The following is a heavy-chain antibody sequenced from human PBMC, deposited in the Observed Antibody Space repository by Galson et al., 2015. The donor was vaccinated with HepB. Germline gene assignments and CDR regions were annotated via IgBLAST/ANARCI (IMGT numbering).Heavy chain of an antibody. Sequence: QSGAEVKKPGESLKISCKGSGYSFTSYWIGWVRQMPGKGLEWMGIIYPGDSDTRYSPSFQGQVTISADKSISTAYLQWSSLKASDTAMYYCARHQYYYGSGSYYNSLYYYYGMDVWGQGTTVTVSS. V-gene: IGHV5-51*01. CDR2: IYPGDSDT. J-gene: IGHJ6*02. D-gene: IGHD3-10*01. CDR3: ARHQYYYGSGSYYNSLYYYYGMDV. CDR1: GYSFTSYW.